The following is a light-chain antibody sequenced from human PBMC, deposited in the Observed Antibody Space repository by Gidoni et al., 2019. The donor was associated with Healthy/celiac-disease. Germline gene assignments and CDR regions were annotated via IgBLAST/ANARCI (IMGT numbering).Light chain of an antibody. J-gene: IGKJ5*01. V-gene: IGKV1-33*01. CDR1: QDISNY. CDR2: DAS. Sequence: DIPMTQSPSSLSASVGDRVTITCQASQDISNYLNWYQQKPGEAPKLLIYDASNLETGVPSRFSGSGSGTDFTFTISSLQPEDIATYYCQQYDNLPITFXQXTRLEIK. CDR3: QQYDNLPIT.